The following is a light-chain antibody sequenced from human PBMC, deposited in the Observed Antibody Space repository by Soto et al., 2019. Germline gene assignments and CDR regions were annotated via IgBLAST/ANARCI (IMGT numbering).Light chain of an antibody. Sequence: EIVLTQSPGTLSLSRGERATLSSRGSQSVSSSYLAWYQQKPGQAPRLLIYGASSRATGIPDRFSGGGSGTEFTLTISSLQSEDFATYYCIQDFISPLTVGQGTKVDIK. V-gene: IGKV3-20*01. CDR3: IQDFISPLT. CDR1: QSVSSSY. J-gene: IGKJ1*01. CDR2: GAS.